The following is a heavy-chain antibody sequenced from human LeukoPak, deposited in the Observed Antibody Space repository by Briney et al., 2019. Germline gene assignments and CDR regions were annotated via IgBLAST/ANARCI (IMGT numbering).Heavy chain of an antibody. V-gene: IGHV4-34*01. Sequence: PSETLSLTCAVYGGSFSGYYWSWIRQPPGKGLEWIGEINHSGSTNYNPSLKSRVTISVDTSKNQFSLKLSSVTAADTAAYYCARDYAVGGQGTLDTVS. CDR3: ARDYAV. CDR1: GGSFSGYY. J-gene: IGHJ4*02. D-gene: IGHD3-16*01. CDR2: INHSGST.